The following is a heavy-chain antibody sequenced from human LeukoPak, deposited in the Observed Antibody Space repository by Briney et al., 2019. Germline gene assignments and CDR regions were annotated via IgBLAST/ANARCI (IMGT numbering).Heavy chain of an antibody. CDR3: ATDIRNWNPDAFDI. CDR1: GYTLTELS. J-gene: IGHJ3*02. D-gene: IGHD1-1*01. Sequence: GASVKVSCKVSGYTLTELSMHWVRQAPGKGLEWMGGFDPEDGETIYAQKFQGRVTMTEDTSTDTAYMELSSLRSEDTAVYYCATDIRNWNPDAFDIWGQGTMVTVSS. V-gene: IGHV1-24*01. CDR2: FDPEDGET.